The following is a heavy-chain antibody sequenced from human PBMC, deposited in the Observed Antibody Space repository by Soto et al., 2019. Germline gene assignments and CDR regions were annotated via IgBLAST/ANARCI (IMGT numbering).Heavy chain of an antibody. CDR3: AKVDGFLWFELDS. J-gene: IGHJ4*02. D-gene: IGHD3-10*01. CDR1: GFTFSSFA. V-gene: IGHV3-23*01. Sequence: EVQLLESGGGLVHPGGSLRLYCAASGFTFSSFAMSWVRQAPGKGREWVSVISASGDGTYYADSVNGRFNISRENSKNTLYLQMSSLRAEDTAVYYCAKVDGFLWFELDSWGQGTLVTVSS. CDR2: ISASGDGT.